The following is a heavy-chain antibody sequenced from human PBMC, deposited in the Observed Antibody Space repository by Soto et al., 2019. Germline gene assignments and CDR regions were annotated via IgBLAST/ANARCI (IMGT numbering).Heavy chain of an antibody. CDR2: IYYSGST. D-gene: IGHD6-6*01. Sequence: QVQLQESGPGLVKPSQTLSLTCTVSGASMSSGGYYWTWIRQSPGKGLEWIGYIYYSGSTYYNPSLESRVASSLDPSRSQFSLTLHSVTAADTAIYYCARDRHNNFFDPWGQGTLVTVSS. J-gene: IGHJ5*02. V-gene: IGHV4-31*03. CDR3: ARDRHNNFFDP. CDR1: GASMSSGGYY.